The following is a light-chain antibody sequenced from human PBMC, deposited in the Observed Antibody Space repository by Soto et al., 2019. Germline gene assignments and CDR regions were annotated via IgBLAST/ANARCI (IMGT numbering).Light chain of an antibody. CDR3: QQRSSWPFT. CDR1: ECISNY. Sequence: EIVLTQSPATLSLSPGKRATLSCRASECISNYLAWYQLKPGQAPRLLIYDASNRATGIPARFSGSGSGTDFSLSITSLEPEDFAVYYCQQRSSWPFTFGQGTKLEVK. CDR2: DAS. J-gene: IGKJ2*01. V-gene: IGKV3-11*01.